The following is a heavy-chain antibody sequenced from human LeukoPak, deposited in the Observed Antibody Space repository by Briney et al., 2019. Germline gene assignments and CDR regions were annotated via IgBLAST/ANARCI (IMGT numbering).Heavy chain of an antibody. J-gene: IGHJ4*02. CDR2: INSDGSDT. V-gene: IGHV3-74*01. D-gene: IGHD3-10*01. Sequence: GGSLRLSCAASGFTFSSYAMSWVRQAPGKGLVWVSRINSDGSDTTYADSVKGRFTISRDNAKNTLYLQMNSLRAEDTAVYYCAKNGPGLDYFDCWGQGTLVTVSS. CDR3: AKNGPGLDYFDC. CDR1: GFTFSSYA.